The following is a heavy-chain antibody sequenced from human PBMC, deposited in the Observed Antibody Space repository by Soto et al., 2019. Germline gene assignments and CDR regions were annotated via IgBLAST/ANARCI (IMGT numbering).Heavy chain of an antibody. D-gene: IGHD3-10*01. CDR2: IYYSGST. J-gene: IGHJ5*02. CDR3: ARTIYGSGSYYSSP. Sequence: SETLSLTCTVSGCSISSYYWSWIRQPPGKGLEWIGHIYYSGSTNQNPSLKSRVTISVDTSKNQFSLKLSSVTAADTAVYYCARTIYGSGSYYSSPWGQGALVTVSS. V-gene: IGHV4-59*01. CDR1: GCSISSYY.